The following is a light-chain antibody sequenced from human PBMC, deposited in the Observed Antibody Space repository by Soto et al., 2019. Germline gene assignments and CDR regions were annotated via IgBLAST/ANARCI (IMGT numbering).Light chain of an antibody. CDR3: GSWDSSLSAYV. V-gene: IGLV1-51*01. J-gene: IGLJ1*01. CDR1: SSNIGDNS. Sequence: QSVMTQPPSVSAAPGQEVTISCSGSSSNIGDNSVSWYQQLPGTAPKLLIYDDNKRPSGIPDRFSGSKSGTSATLGITGFQTGDEADYYCGSWDSSLSAYVFGTGTKLTVL. CDR2: DDN.